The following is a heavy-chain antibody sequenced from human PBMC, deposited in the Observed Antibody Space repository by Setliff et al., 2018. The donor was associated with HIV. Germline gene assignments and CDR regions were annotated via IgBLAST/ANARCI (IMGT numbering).Heavy chain of an antibody. CDR2: IYHTGKT. Sequence: PSETLSLTCTVSGDPIFIGGYYWSWIRQHPGGGLEWIGYIYHTGKTYYNPSLQSRIIMSLDMSQNQFSLKLSSVTAADTAVYYCAKEGNSVDSWLDPWGPGTLVTVSS. V-gene: IGHV4-31*03. CDR1: GDPIFIGGYY. D-gene: IGHD1-26*01. CDR3: AKEGNSVDSWLDP. J-gene: IGHJ5*02.